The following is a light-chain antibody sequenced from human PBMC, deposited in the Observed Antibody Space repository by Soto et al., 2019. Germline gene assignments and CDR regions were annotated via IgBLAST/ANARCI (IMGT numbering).Light chain of an antibody. CDR1: SSDIGGYNF. J-gene: IGLJ2*01. Sequence: QSVLTQPASVSGSPGQSITISCTGTSSDIGGYNFVSWYQQHPGKAPKLIIYGVTNRPSGVSNRFSGSKSGNTASLTISGLQAEDEADYYCSSYRSSSTVFGGGTKLTVL. CDR3: SSYRSSSTV. V-gene: IGLV2-14*01. CDR2: GVT.